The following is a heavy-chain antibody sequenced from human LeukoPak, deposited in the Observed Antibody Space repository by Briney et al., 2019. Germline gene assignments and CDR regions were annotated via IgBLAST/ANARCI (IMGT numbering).Heavy chain of an antibody. J-gene: IGHJ4*02. Sequence: SETLSLTCTVSGYSISSGYYWGWIRQPPGKGLEWIGSIYHSGSTYYNPSLKSRVTISVDTSKNQFSLKLSSVTAADTAVYYCARDSLKDYKWELLHFHYFDYWGQGTLVTVSS. D-gene: IGHD1-26*01. CDR2: IYHSGST. V-gene: IGHV4-38-2*02. CDR3: ARDSLKDYKWELLHFHYFDY. CDR1: GYSISSGYY.